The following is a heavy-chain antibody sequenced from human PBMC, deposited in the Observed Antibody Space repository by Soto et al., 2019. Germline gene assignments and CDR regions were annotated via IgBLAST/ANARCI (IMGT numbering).Heavy chain of an antibody. D-gene: IGHD2-15*01. V-gene: IGHV1-2*04. CDR1: GYTSTGYY. Sequence: GASVKVSCKASGYTSTGYYMHWVRQAPGQGLEWMGWINPNSGGTNYAQKFQGWVTMTRDTSISTAYMELSRLRSDDTAVYYCATSRDATSGGLDYWGQGTLVTVSS. CDR3: ATSRDATSGGLDY. J-gene: IGHJ4*02. CDR2: INPNSGGT.